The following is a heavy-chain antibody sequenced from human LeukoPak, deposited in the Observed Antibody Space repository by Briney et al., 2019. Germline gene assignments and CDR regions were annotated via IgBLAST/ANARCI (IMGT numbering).Heavy chain of an antibody. V-gene: IGHV3-11*03. J-gene: IGHJ4*02. D-gene: IGHD5-18*01. CDR3: ALSTATGRYFDY. Sequence: GGSLRLSCAASGFTFSVYYMSWIRQAPGKGLEWVSYISSSSSYTNYADSVKGRFTISRDNAKNSLYLQMNSLRAEDTAVYYCALSTATGRYFDYWGQGTLVTVSS. CDR1: GFTFSVYY. CDR2: ISSSSSYT.